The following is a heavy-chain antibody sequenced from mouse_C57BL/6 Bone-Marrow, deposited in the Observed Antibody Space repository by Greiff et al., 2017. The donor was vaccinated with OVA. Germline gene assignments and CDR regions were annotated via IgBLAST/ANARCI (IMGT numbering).Heavy chain of an antibody. CDR3: ARGGTTVAAGGWCAY. D-gene: IGHD1-1*01. Sequence: QVQLQQPGAELVMPGASVKLSCKASGYTFTSYWMHWVKQRPGQGLEWIGEIDPSDSYTNYNQKFKGKSTLTVDKSSSTAYMQLSSLTSEDSAVYYCARGGTTVAAGGWCAYWGQGTLVTVSA. V-gene: IGHV1-69*01. J-gene: IGHJ3*01. CDR1: GYTFTSYW. CDR2: IDPSDSYT.